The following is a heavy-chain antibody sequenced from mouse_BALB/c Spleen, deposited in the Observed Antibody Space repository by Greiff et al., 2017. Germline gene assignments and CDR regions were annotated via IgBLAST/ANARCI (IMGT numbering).Heavy chain of an antibody. D-gene: IGHD2-4*01. CDR1: GYTFTSYV. J-gene: IGHJ2*01. CDR3: ARGRGLPNFDY. Sequence: EVQGVESGPELVKPGASVKMSCKASGYTFTSYVMHWVKQKPGQGLEWIGYINPYNDGTKYNEKFKGKATLTSDKSSSTAYMELSSLTSEDSAVYYCARGRGLPNFDYWGQGTTLTVSS. V-gene: IGHV1-14*01. CDR2: INPYNDGT.